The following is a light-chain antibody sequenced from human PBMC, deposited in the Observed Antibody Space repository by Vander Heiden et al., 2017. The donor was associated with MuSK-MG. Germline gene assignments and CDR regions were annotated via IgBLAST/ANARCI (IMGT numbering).Light chain of an antibody. CDR1: RTVDSNS. J-gene: IGKJ5*01. V-gene: IGKV3-20*01. CDR2: GVS. CDR3: EQDSSLIV. Sequence: IVLTQSPGTLSLSPGDRATLSCRASRTVDSNSLAWYQQQPGQSPRLLSFGVSNRAAGIPDRSSGSGAGTDFTLTISRREPEDFGVYHCEQDSSLIVFGQGTRLEIK.